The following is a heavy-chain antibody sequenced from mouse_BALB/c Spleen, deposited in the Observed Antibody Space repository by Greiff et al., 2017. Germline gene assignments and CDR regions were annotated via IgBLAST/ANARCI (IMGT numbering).Heavy chain of an antibody. Sequence: QVQLKESGPGLVAPSQSLSITCTVSGFSLTSYGVHWVRQPPGKGLEWLGVIWAGGSTNYNSALMSRLSISKDNSKSQVFLKMNSLQTDDTAMYYCARGKGLGWPYAMDYWGQGTSVTVSS. V-gene: IGHV2-9*02. D-gene: IGHD3-2*02. J-gene: IGHJ4*01. CDR2: IWAGGST. CDR1: GFSLTSYG. CDR3: ARGKGLGWPYAMDY.